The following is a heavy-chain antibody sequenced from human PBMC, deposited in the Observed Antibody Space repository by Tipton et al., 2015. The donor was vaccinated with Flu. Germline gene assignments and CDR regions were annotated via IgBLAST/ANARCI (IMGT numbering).Heavy chain of an antibody. D-gene: IGHD2-15*01. J-gene: IGHJ3*02. CDR1: GASFSRDY. Sequence: TLSLTCTVSGASFSRDYWSWIRQHPGKGLVWIGDISYSGSTTYNPSLKSRVTMSVDTSMNQFSLNLTSVTAADTAVYFCARDSILTPDSKSGFNAFDIWGRETEVNVSS. CDR3: ARDSILTPDSKSGFNAFDI. V-gene: IGHV4-59*12. CDR2: ISYSGST.